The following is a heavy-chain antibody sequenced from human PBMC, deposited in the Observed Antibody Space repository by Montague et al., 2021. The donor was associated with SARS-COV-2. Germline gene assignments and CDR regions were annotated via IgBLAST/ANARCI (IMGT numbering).Heavy chain of an antibody. CDR2: IYYSGST. V-gene: IGHV4-59*01. J-gene: IGHJ3*02. Sequence: SETLSPTCTVSGGSISSYYWSWIRQPPGKGLEWIGYIYYSGSTNYNPSLRSRVTISVDTSKNQFSLKLSSVIAADTAVYYCARVPDFWGGYYTAVGAFDIWGQGTMVTVSS. CDR3: ARVPDFWGGYYTAVGAFDI. CDR1: GGSISSYY. D-gene: IGHD3-3*01.